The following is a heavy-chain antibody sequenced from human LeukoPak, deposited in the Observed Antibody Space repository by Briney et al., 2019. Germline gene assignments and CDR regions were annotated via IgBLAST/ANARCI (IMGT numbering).Heavy chain of an antibody. Sequence: GGSLGLSCAASGFTFSSYAMSWVRQAPGKGLEWVSAISGSGGSTYYADSVKGRFTISRDNSKNTLYLQMNSLRAEDTAVYYCAKDLSRDDYGDYAAKDAFDIWGQGTMVTVSS. CDR2: ISGSGGST. V-gene: IGHV3-23*01. CDR1: GFTFSSYA. D-gene: IGHD4-17*01. CDR3: AKDLSRDDYGDYAAKDAFDI. J-gene: IGHJ3*02.